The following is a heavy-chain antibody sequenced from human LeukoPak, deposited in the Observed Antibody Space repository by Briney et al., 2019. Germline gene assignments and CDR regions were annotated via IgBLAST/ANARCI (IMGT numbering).Heavy chain of an antibody. CDR2: IYYSGST. V-gene: IGHV4-39*07. D-gene: IGHD5-24*01. CDR3: ARPTINDDAFDI. Sequence: SETLSLTCTVSGGSISSSSYYWGWIRQPPGKGLEWIGSIYYSGSTYYNPSLKSRVTISVDTSKNQFSLKLSSVTAADTAVYYCARPTINDDAFDIWGQGTMVTVSS. J-gene: IGHJ3*02. CDR1: GGSISSSSYY.